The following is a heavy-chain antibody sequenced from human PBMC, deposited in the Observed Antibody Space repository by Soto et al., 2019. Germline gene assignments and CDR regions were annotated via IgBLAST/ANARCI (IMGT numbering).Heavy chain of an antibody. CDR2: IYHSGST. Sequence: PSETLCLSWAVAGGSIRSGGCSWSWIRQPPGKGLEWIGYIYHSGSTYYNPSLKSRVTISVDRSKNQFSLKLSSVTAADTAVYYCARVPGPWGQGTLVTVSS. D-gene: IGHD7-27*01. J-gene: IGHJ5*02. V-gene: IGHV4-30-2*01. CDR1: GGSIRSGGCS. CDR3: ARVPGP.